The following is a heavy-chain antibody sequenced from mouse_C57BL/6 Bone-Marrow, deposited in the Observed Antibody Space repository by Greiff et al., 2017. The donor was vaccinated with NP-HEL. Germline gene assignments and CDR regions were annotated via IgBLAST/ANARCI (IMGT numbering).Heavy chain of an antibody. CDR3: ARIHYYGSRDYFYY. V-gene: IGHV8-8*01. D-gene: IGHD1-1*01. J-gene: IGHJ2*01. CDR2: IWWDDDK. CDR1: GFSLSTFGMG. Sequence: QVTLKVCGPGILQPSQTLSLTCSFSGFSLSTFGMGVGWIRQPSGKGLEWLAHIWWDDDKYYNPALKSRLTISKDTSKNQVCLKIANVDTADTATYYCARIHYYGSRDYFYYWGQGTTLTVSS.